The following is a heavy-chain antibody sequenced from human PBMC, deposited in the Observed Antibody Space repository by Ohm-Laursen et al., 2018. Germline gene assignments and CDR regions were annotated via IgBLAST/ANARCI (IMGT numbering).Heavy chain of an antibody. CDR2: ISSSSSYI. Sequence: GSLRLSCTASRFTFSNYGMHWVRQAPGKGLEWVSSISSSSSYIYYADSVKGRFTISRDNAKNSLYLQMNSLRAEDTAVYYCAREGDDYWGQGTLVTVSS. V-gene: IGHV3-21*01. J-gene: IGHJ4*02. CDR1: RFTFSNYG. CDR3: AREGDDY. D-gene: IGHD3-16*01.